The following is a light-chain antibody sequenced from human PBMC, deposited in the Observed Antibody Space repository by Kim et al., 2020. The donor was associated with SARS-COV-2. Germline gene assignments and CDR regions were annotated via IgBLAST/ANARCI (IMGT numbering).Light chain of an antibody. J-gene: IGLJ3*02. CDR2: VVS. CDR1: SRDIGAYNY. V-gene: IGLV2-8*01. Sequence: QSVTISCTGTSRDIGAYNYVSWYQQHPGEAPKLIIFVVSKRPSGVPDRFSGSKSGNTASLTVSGLQAEDEADYYCCSYAGSKNFEVFGGGTQLTVL. CDR3: CSYAGSKNFEV.